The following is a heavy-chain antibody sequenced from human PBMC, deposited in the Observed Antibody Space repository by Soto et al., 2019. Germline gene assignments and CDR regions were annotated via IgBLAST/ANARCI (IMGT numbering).Heavy chain of an antibody. CDR2: IYYSGST. D-gene: IGHD3-10*01. J-gene: IGHJ4*02. V-gene: IGHV4-30-4*01. CDR1: GGSISSADYY. Sequence: SLTCTVSGGSISSADYYWSWIRQPPGKGLEWIGYIYYSGSTYYNPSLKSRVTISVDTSKNQFSLKLSSVTAADTAVYYCARVGGFGATTIDYWGQGTLVTVSS. CDR3: ARVGGFGATTIDY.